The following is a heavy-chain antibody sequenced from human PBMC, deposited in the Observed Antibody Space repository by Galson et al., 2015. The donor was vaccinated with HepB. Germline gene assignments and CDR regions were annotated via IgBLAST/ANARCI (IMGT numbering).Heavy chain of an antibody. Sequence: SLRLSCAVSGFNFSNYAMYWVRQAPGKGLEWVAVISYDGVIKHCADSVRARFTISRDNSKKTLSLQMNSLRPGDTAVYFCARGADFVVVTPILDWGQGVLVTVPS. V-gene: IGHV3-30-3*01. J-gene: IGHJ4*02. CDR2: ISYDGVIK. D-gene: IGHD2-21*02. CDR3: ARGADFVVVTPILD. CDR1: GFNFSNYA.